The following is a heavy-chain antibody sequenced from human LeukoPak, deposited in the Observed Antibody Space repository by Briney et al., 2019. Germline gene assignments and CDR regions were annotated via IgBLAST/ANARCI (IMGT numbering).Heavy chain of an antibody. J-gene: IGHJ4*02. D-gene: IGHD3-9*01. CDR3: ARAVTYYDILTGYLNREKKYYFDY. CDR2: INWNGGST. V-gene: IGHV3-20*04. CDR1: GFTFDDYG. Sequence: GGSLRLSCAASGFTFDDYGMSWVRQAPGKGLEWVSGINWNGGSTGYADSVKGRFTISRDNAKNSLYLQMNSLRAEDTALYYCARAVTYYDILTGYLNREKKYYFDYWGQGTLVTVSS.